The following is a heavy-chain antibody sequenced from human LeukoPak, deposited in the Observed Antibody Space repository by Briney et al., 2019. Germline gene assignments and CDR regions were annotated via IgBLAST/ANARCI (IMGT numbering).Heavy chain of an antibody. D-gene: IGHD3-10*01. V-gene: IGHV4-59*08. Sequence: PSETLSLTCTVSGGSISSYYWSWIRQPPGKTLEWIGYIYYSGSTNYNPSLKSRVTISVDTSKNQFSLKLSSVTAADTAAYYCARQNDYGSGSYWFDPWGQGTLVTVSS. CDR3: ARQNDYGSGSYWFDP. CDR2: IYYSGST. CDR1: GGSISSYY. J-gene: IGHJ5*02.